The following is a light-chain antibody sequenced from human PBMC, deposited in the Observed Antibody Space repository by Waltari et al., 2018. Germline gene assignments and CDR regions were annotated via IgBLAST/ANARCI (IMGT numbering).Light chain of an antibody. Sequence: EIVLTQSPGTLSLSPGERATLSCRASQSVSSSYLAWYQQKPGQAPRLLIYGASSRATGIPDRFSGSGSGTDFTLTICRLEPEDFAVYYCQTGTFGQGTKVEIK. CDR3: QTGT. J-gene: IGKJ1*01. V-gene: IGKV3-20*01. CDR1: QSVSSSY. CDR2: GAS.